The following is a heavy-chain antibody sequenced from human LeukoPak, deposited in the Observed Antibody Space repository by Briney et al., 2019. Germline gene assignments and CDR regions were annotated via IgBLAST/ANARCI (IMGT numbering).Heavy chain of an antibody. D-gene: IGHD2-8*01. CDR3: ASTNCSNGVFYTSGFDY. Sequence: GESLKISCKGSGYSFTSYWIGWVRQMPGKGLEWMGIIYPGDSDTRYSPSFQGQVTISVDKSISTAYLQWSSLKASDTAMHYCASTNCSNGVFYTSGFDYWGQGTLVAVSS. CDR1: GYSFTSYW. CDR2: IYPGDSDT. J-gene: IGHJ4*02. V-gene: IGHV5-51*01.